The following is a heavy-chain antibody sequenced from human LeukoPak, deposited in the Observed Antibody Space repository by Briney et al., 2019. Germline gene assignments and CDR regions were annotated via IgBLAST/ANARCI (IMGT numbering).Heavy chain of an antibody. Sequence: GESLKISCKGSGYSFTTYWIGWVRQMPGKGLEWMGIIYPSESDTRYSPSFQGQVTISADKSINTAYLQWSSLKASDTAMFYCARLSSSWFADYWGQGTLVTVSS. CDR2: IYPSESDT. CDR1: GYSFTTYW. J-gene: IGHJ4*02. D-gene: IGHD6-13*01. CDR3: ARLSSSWFADY. V-gene: IGHV5-51*01.